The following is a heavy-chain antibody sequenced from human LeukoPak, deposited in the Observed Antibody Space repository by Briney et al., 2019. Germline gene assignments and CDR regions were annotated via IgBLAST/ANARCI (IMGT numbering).Heavy chain of an antibody. V-gene: IGHV4-59*01. CDR1: GGSISSYY. J-gene: IGHJ6*03. CDR2: IYYSGST. CDR3: ARVGVNSSGLDYYYYYYYMDV. Sequence: SETLSLTCTVSGGSISSYYWSWTRQPPGKGLEWIGYIYYSGSTNYNPSLKSRVTISVDTSKNQFSLKLSSVTAADTAVYYCARVGVNSSGLDYYYYYYYMDVWGKGTTVTVSS. D-gene: IGHD6-19*01.